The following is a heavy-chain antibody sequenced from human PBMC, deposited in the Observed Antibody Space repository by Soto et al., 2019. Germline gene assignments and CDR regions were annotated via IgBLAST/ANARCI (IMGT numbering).Heavy chain of an antibody. Sequence: SETLSLTCAVYGGSFSGYYWSWIRQPPGKGLEWIGEINHSGSTNYNPSLKSRVTISVDTSKNQFSLKLSSVTAADTAVYYCVEGGYYGNYWGQGTLVTVSS. CDR1: GGSFSGYY. J-gene: IGHJ4*02. D-gene: IGHD3-10*01. V-gene: IGHV4-34*01. CDR2: INHSGST. CDR3: VEGGYYGNY.